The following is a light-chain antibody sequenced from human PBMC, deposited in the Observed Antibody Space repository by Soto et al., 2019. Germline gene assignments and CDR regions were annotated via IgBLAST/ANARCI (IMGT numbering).Light chain of an antibody. Sequence: QSVLTQPASVSGFPGQSITISCTGSSSDIGAYNYVSWYQQHPGKAPKLMIYDVSDRPSGISNRFSGSKSGNTASLTISGLQADDEADFYCSSYTSSSTVIFGGGTKLTVL. V-gene: IGLV2-14*01. CDR1: SSDIGAYNY. CDR2: DVS. CDR3: SSYTSSSTVI. J-gene: IGLJ2*01.